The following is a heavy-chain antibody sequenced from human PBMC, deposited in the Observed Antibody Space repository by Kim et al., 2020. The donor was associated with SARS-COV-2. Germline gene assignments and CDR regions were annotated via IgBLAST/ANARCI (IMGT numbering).Heavy chain of an antibody. CDR3: ARTYDSSGYHWFDP. D-gene: IGHD3-22*01. CDR1: GGSISSYY. CDR2: IYYSGST. J-gene: IGHJ5*02. Sequence: SETLSLTCTVSGGSISSYYWSWIRQPPGKGLEWIGYIYYSGSTNYNPSLKSRVTISVDTSKNQFSLKLSSVTAADTAVYYCARTYDSSGYHWFDPWGQGTLVTVSS. V-gene: IGHV4-59*01.